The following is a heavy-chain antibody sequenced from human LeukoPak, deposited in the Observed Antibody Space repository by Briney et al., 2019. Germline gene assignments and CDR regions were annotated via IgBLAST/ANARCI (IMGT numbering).Heavy chain of an antibody. CDR3: AKGGAPSSRYAPWWFDP. D-gene: IGHD6-13*01. CDR1: GFTVSNNY. J-gene: IGHJ5*02. V-gene: IGHV3-66*01. Sequence: GGSLRLSCAASGFTVSNNYMTWVRQAAGKGLEWVSNIYGDGATHYADSVKGRFIISRDNSKNTLDLQMHSLRVEDTAVYYCAKGGAPSSRYAPWWFDPWGQGTLVTVSS. CDR2: IYGDGAT.